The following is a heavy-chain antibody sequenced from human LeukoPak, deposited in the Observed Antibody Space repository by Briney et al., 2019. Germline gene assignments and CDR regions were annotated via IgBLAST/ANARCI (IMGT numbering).Heavy chain of an antibody. D-gene: IGHD3-3*01. CDR2: ISAYNGKT. Sequence: ASVTVSFTCSVYTFTIYGSSWGRRAPGQGGEGMGWISAYNGKTNYTQKLQGRGTITTETATSTDYMELRMLRESGTAVYYCARDRYDFWRGQYYFDYWGQGTLVTVSS. CDR3: ARDRYDFWRGQYYFDY. J-gene: IGHJ4*02. CDR1: VYTFTIYG. V-gene: IGHV1-18*01.